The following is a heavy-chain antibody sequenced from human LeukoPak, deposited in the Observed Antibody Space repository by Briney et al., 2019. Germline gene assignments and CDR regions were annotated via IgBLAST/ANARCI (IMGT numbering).Heavy chain of an antibody. CDR2: IYHSGST. CDR3: ASADRDSSSWYYFDY. CDR1: GYSISSGYY. D-gene: IGHD6-13*01. V-gene: IGHV4-38-2*01. Sequence: PSETLSLTCAVSGYSISSGYYWGWIRQPPGKGLEWIGSIYHSGSTYYNPSLKSRVTISVDTSKNQFSLKLSSVTAADTAVYYCASADRDSSSWYYFDYWGQGTLVTVSS. J-gene: IGHJ4*02.